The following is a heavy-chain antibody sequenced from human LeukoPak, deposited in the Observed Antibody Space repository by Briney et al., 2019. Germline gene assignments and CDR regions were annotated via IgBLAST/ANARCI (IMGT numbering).Heavy chain of an antibody. V-gene: IGHV4-59*01. J-gene: IGHJ3*02. Sequence: PSETLSLTCTVSGGSISSYYWSWIRQPPGKGLEWIGYIYYSGSTNYNPSLKSRVTISVDTSKNQFSLKLSSVTAADTAVYYCARGSLTDWSPPRYDAFDIWGQGTMVTVSS. CDR2: IYYSGST. CDR3: ARGSLTDWSPPRYDAFDI. D-gene: IGHD3/OR15-3a*01. CDR1: GGSISSYY.